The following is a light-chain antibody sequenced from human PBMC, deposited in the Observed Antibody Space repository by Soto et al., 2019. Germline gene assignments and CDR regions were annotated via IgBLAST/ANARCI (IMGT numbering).Light chain of an antibody. J-gene: IGKJ1*01. CDR2: KAS. CDR1: QSIRSW. CDR3: QHYNSYSEA. Sequence: DIQMTQSPSYLSASVGDRVTITCRASQSIRSWLAWYQQKPGKAPKXLIYKASTLESGVPSRFSGSGSGTELTITISSLQPDDFETYDGQHYNSYSEAFGQGTKVDIK. V-gene: IGKV1-5*03.